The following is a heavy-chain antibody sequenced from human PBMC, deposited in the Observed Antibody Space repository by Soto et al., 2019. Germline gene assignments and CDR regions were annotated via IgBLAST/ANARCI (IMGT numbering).Heavy chain of an antibody. J-gene: IGHJ4*02. CDR3: ARELAAAGSFDY. Sequence: EVQLVESGGDLVQPGGSLRLSCADSGFTFSRYEMNWVRQAPGKGLEWISYISTSGSTIYYADSVKGRFTISRDNAKNSLYLQMNSLRAEDTAVYYCARELAAAGSFDYWGQGTLVTVSS. D-gene: IGHD6-13*01. V-gene: IGHV3-48*03. CDR2: ISTSGSTI. CDR1: GFTFSRYE.